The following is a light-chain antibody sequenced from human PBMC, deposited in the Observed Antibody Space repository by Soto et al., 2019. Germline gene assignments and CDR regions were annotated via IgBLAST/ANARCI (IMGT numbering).Light chain of an antibody. J-gene: IGKJ5*01. CDR3: QQRSNWIT. V-gene: IGKV3-11*01. CDR1: QSVSTF. CDR2: DAS. Sequence: EIGLTMSPVTLSVSPRERATLSCRASQSVSTFLAWYQQKPGQAPRLLIYDASNRATGIPARFSGSGSGTDFTLTIRSLEPEDFAVYYCQQRSNWITFGQGTRLEIK.